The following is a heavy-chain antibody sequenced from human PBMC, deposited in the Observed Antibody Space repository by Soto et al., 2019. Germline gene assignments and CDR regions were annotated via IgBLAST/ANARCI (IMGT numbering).Heavy chain of an antibody. J-gene: IGHJ6*02. CDR2: ITSSGTYT. D-gene: IGHD2-21*01. V-gene: IGHV3-11*05. CDR3: AIDKHKVNGLDV. CDR1: GFTFSDYY. Sequence: QVRLVESGGGLVKPGGSLRLSCSLSGFTFSDYYMSWIRQAPGKGLEWISYITSSGTYTMYADSVKGRFTISRDNARNSLYLQMNNLRADDTAVYYCAIDKHKVNGLDVCGQGTTVTVSS.